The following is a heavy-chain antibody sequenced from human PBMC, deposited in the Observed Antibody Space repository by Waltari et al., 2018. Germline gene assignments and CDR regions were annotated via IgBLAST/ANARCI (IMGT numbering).Heavy chain of an antibody. CDR3: AREFGYSYGYNAFDI. D-gene: IGHD5-18*01. CDR2: ISSSSSSI. Sequence: EVQLVESGGGLVKPGGSLRLSCAASGFTFSSYSMNWVRQAPGKGLEWVSSISSSSSSIYYADSGKGRFTISRDNAKNSLYLQMNSLRAEDTAVYYCAREFGYSYGYNAFDIWGQGTMVTVSS. CDR1: GFTFSSYS. J-gene: IGHJ3*02. V-gene: IGHV3-21*03.